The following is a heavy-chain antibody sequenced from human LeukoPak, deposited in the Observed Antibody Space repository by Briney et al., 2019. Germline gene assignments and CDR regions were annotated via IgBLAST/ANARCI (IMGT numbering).Heavy chain of an antibody. CDR1: GGSITSYY. CDR2: IYSSGST. CDR3: PSVDYFWGSFY. D-gene: IGHD3-16*01. J-gene: IGHJ4*01. Sequence: PSETLSLTCNVPGGSITSYYWSWIRQPPGQGPERIGYIYSSGSTNYIPPLKSRVTISVDPAKNQSSLKLSSVPAADTAAHYCPSVDYFWGSFYCGHRGLVTVSS. V-gene: IGHV4-59*01.